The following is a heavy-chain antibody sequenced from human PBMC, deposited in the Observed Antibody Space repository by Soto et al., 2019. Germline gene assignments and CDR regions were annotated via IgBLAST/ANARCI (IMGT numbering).Heavy chain of an antibody. CDR2: INHSGST. CDR3: ARERSSSWDNWFDP. Sequence: PSETLSLTCAVYGGSFSDYYWSWIRQPPGKGLEWIGDINHSGSTKYNSSLNSRVTISVDTSKNQFSLKLSSVTAADTAVYYCARERSSSWDNWFDPWGQGTLVTVSS. D-gene: IGHD6-6*01. J-gene: IGHJ5*02. V-gene: IGHV4-34*01. CDR1: GGSFSDYY.